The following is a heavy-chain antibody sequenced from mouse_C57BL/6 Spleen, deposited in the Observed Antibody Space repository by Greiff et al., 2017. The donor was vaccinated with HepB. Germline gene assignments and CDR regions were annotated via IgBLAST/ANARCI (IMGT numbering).Heavy chain of an antibody. V-gene: IGHV1-7*01. CDR2: INPSSGYT. Sequence: VQLVESGAELAKPGASVKLSCKASGYTFTSYWMHWVKQRPGQGLEWIGYINPSSGYTKYNQKFKDKATLTADKSSSTAYMQLSSLTYEDSAVYYCARSGYGYDRYFDVWGTGTTVTVSS. CDR3: ARSGYGYDRYFDV. J-gene: IGHJ1*03. D-gene: IGHD2-2*01. CDR1: GYTFTSYW.